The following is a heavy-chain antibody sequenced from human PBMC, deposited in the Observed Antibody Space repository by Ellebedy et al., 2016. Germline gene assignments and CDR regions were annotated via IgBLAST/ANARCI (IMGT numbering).Heavy chain of an antibody. D-gene: IGHD3-10*01. Sequence: SETLSLTCTVSGGSISSSSYYWGWIRQPPGKGLEWIGSIYYSGSTYYNPSLKSRVTISVDTSKTQFSLKLSSVTAADTAVYYCARSASLWFGELLYSVDWFDPWGQGTLVTVSS. CDR1: GGSISSSSYY. V-gene: IGHV4-39*01. J-gene: IGHJ5*02. CDR2: IYYSGST. CDR3: ARSASLWFGELLYSVDWFDP.